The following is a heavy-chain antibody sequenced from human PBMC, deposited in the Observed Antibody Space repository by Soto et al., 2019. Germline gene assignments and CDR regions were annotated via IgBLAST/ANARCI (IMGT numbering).Heavy chain of an antibody. D-gene: IGHD3-22*01. CDR3: AKDAPYYYDSSGYYGPFDF. CDR1: GVTFSSYG. Sequence: GGSLRLSCAASGVTFSSYGRHWIRHAPGKGLEWVALISYDGSNKYYADSVKGRFTISRDNSKNTLYLQMNSLRAEATAMYYCAKDAPYYYDSSGYYGPFDFSGQGTLVTVSS. CDR2: ISYDGSNK. J-gene: IGHJ4*02. V-gene: IGHV3-30*18.